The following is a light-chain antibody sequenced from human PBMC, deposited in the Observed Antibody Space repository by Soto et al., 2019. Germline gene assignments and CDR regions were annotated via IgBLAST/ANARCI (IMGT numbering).Light chain of an antibody. J-gene: IGLJ2*01. V-gene: IGLV2-14*03. CDR3: SSYTSSNSVL. CDR2: DVS. CDR1: SSDVGGYNY. Sequence: QSALTQPASVSGSPGQSITISCTGTSSDVGGYNYVSWYQQHPGKAPKLMIYDVSDRPSGVSNRFSGSKSGNTASLTISGLQAEDEADYHCSSYTSSNSVLFGGGTQLTVL.